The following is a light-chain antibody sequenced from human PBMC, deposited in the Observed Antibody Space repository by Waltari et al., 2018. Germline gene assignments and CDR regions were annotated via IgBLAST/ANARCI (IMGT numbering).Light chain of an antibody. J-gene: IGKJ4*01. CDR2: GAS. CDR3: QQYNRWPPLT. V-gene: IGKV3-15*01. CDR1: QNIDNN. Sequence: EVVMTQSRAALSVSPGERVTLSCHASQNIDNNLALYQQKPGQSPRLLIYGASTSATGVPARFSGSGSGTEFTLTISSLQSEDCAVFYCQQYNRWPPLTFGGGTKVEIK.